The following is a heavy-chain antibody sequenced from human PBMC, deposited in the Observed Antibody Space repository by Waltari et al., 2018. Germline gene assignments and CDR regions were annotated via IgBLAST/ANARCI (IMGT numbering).Heavy chain of an antibody. CDR1: GGSISSYY. CDR2: IYYSGST. J-gene: IGHJ4*02. CDR3: ARLYSSSSPDY. Sequence: QVQLQESGPGLVKPSETLSLTCTVSGGSISSYYWSWIRQPPGKGLEWIGYIYYSGSTNYNPSLKSRVTISVDTSKNQFSLKLSSVTAADTAVYYCARLYSSSSPDYWGQGTLVTVSS. D-gene: IGHD6-6*01. V-gene: IGHV4-59*01.